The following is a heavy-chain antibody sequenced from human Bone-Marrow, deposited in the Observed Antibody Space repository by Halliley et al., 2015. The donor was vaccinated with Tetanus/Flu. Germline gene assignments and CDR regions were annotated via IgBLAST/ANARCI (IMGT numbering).Heavy chain of an antibody. V-gene: IGHV5-51*04. D-gene: IGHD3-3*01. J-gene: IGHJ4*02. Sequence: WVGILHPGDSDTRYRPSFQGRVTIPADKPINTAYLQWNSLKASDTAMYYCARIRFLEWPLDYWGQGTLVTVSS. CDR3: ARIRFLEWPLDY. CDR2: LHPGDSDT.